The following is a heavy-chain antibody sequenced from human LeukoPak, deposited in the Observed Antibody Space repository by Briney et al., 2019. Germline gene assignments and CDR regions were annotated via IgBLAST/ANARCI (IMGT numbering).Heavy chain of an antibody. CDR1: GFTFSTYA. V-gene: IGHV3-23*01. Sequence: PGASLRLSCAASGFTFSTYAMSWVRQAPGKGLEWVSAISGSGGSTYYADSVKGRFTISRDNSKNTLYLQMNSLRAEDTAVYYCANHRRTYYYDSSGYSQCFDRWGQGTLVTVSS. J-gene: IGHJ4*02. CDR3: ANHRRTYYYDSSGYSQCFDR. D-gene: IGHD3-22*01. CDR2: ISGSGGST.